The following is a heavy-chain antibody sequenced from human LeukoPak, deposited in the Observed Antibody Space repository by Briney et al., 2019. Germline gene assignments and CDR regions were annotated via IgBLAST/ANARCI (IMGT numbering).Heavy chain of an antibody. CDR2: IYYSGST. Sequence: SETLSLTCTVSGGSISSYYWSWIRQPPGKGLEWIGYIYYSGSTNYNPSLKSRVTISVDTSKNQFSLKLSSVTAADTAVYYCARELNGYNRLDAFDIWGQGTMVTVSS. CDR1: GGSISSYY. D-gene: IGHD5-24*01. V-gene: IGHV4-59*01. J-gene: IGHJ3*02. CDR3: ARELNGYNRLDAFDI.